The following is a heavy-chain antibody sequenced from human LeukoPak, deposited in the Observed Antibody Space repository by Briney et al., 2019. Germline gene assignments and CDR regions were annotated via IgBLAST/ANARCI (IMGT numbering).Heavy chain of an antibody. CDR3: ARGYGSGSYSLDY. Sequence: ASVKVSCKASGYTFTSHGIGWVRQAPGQGLEWMGWISAYNGITDYAQNLQGRVTMTRNTSISTAYMELSSLRSEDTAVYYCARGYGSGSYSLDYWGQGTLVTVSS. V-gene: IGHV1-18*01. J-gene: IGHJ4*02. D-gene: IGHD3-10*01. CDR1: GYTFTSHG. CDR2: ISAYNGIT.